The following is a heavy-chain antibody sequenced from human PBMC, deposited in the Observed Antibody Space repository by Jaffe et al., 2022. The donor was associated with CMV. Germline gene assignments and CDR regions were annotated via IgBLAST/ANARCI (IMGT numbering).Heavy chain of an antibody. CDR2: IKQDGSEK. CDR1: GFTFSSYW. V-gene: IGHV3-7*01. CDR3: ARDSRIQLWLLFH. D-gene: IGHD5-18*01. Sequence: EVQLVESGGGLVQPGGSLRLSCAASGFTFSSYWMSWVRQAPGKGLEWVANIKQDGSEKYYVDSVKGRFTISRDNAKNSLYLQMNSLRAEDTAVYYCARDSRIQLWLLFHWGQGTLVTVSS. J-gene: IGHJ4*02.